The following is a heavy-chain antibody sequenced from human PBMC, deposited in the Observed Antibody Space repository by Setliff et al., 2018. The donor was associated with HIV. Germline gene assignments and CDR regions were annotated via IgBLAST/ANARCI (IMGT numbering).Heavy chain of an antibody. J-gene: IGHJ6*03. Sequence: SETLSLTCTVSGRSISSSNDFWGWIRQPPGKGLEWIGYIYYRGSTYHNPSLKSRVTISVDTSENQFSLKLSSVTAADTAVYYCASLDGSESAYIYNYYMDVWGKGTAVTVSS. D-gene: IGHD3-10*01. CDR3: ASLDGSESAYIYNYYMDV. CDR2: IYYRGST. CDR1: GRSISSSNDF. V-gene: IGHV4-61*05.